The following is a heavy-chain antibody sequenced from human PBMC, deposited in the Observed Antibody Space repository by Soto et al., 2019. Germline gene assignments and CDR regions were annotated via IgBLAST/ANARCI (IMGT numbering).Heavy chain of an antibody. CDR2: IYYSGST. CDR1: GCSISSYY. J-gene: IGHJ5*02. V-gene: IGHV4-59*01. D-gene: IGHD6-19*01. Sequence: KASETLSLTCTVSGCSISSYYLSWIRQPPGKGLEWIGYIYYSGSTNYNPSLKSRVTISVDTSKNQFSLKLSSVTAADTAVYYCARAMAAVATGGRFDPWGQGTLVTVSS. CDR3: ARAMAAVATGGRFDP.